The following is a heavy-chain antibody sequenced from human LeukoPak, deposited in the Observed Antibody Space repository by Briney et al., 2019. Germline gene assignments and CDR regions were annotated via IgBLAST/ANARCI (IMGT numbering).Heavy chain of an antibody. V-gene: IGHV4-4*07. J-gene: IGHJ4*02. Sequence: SETLSLTCTVSGVSISSYYWSWIRQPAGKGLEWIGRISTSGSTDYNPSLKSRVTMSVDTSKDQFSLKLSSVTAADTAVYYCARDRTMSGWYDYWGQGTLVTVSS. CDR1: GVSISSYY. CDR2: ISTSGST. CDR3: ARDRTMSGWYDY. D-gene: IGHD6-19*01.